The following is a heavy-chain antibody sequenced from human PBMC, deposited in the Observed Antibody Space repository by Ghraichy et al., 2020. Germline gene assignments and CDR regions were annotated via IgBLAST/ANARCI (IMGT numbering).Heavy chain of an antibody. J-gene: IGHJ4*02. CDR3: AKDTRGRWLQFSDSFDY. CDR2: ISWDGGST. Sequence: GGSLRLSCAASGFTFDDYTMHWVRQAPGKGLEWVSLISWDGGSTYYADSVKGRFTISRDNSKNSLYLQMNSLRTEDTALYYCAKDTRGRWLQFSDSFDYWGMGTLVTVSS. CDR1: GFTFDDYT. V-gene: IGHV3-43*01. D-gene: IGHD5-24*01.